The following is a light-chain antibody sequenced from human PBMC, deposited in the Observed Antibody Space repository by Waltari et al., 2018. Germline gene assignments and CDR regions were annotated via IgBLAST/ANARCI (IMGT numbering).Light chain of an antibody. J-gene: IGLJ1*01. Sequence: SYVLTQPPSVSVAPGQTARIACGGNNIGSKSVHWYQQKPGQAPVLVVYDDSDRPSGIPERFSGSNSGNTATLTIGRVEAGDAADYYCQVWDRTSDHPYVFGPGTKITVL. CDR2: DDS. V-gene: IGLV3-21*02. CDR1: NIGSKS. CDR3: QVWDRTSDHPYV.